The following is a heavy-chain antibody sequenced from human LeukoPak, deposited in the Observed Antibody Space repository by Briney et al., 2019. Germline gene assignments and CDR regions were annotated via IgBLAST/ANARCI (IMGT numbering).Heavy chain of an antibody. J-gene: IGHJ4*02. V-gene: IGHV4-59*01. Sequence: PSETLSLTCTVSDGSITSYYWSWIRQPPGKGLEWIGYIYYSGSTNYNPSLESRVTISVDTSKNQFSLKLSSVTAADTAVYYCARNFGSSWYYFDYWGQGTMVTVSS. D-gene: IGHD6-13*01. CDR2: IYYSGST. CDR3: ARNFGSSWYYFDY. CDR1: DGSITSYY.